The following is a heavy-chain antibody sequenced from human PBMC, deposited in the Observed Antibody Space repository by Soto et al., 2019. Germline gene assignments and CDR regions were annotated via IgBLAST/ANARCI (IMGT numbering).Heavy chain of an antibody. CDR3: ARDSIGGYSCMNDFDN. CDR1: GYTFTSYA. V-gene: IGHV1-3*01. J-gene: IGHJ3*02. CDR2: INAGNGNT. Sequence: GSLQVSCTASGYTFTSYAMHWVRQAPGQRLEWMGWINAGNGNTKYSQKFQGRVTITRDTSASTAYMELSSLRSEDTAVYYCARDSIGGYSCMNDFDNWSQGTMVTVPS. D-gene: IGHD5-18*01.